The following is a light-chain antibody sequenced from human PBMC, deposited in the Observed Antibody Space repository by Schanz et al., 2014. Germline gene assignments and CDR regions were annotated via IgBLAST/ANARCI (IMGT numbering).Light chain of an antibody. CDR3: HSYDSFLSAVV. CDR2: SND. Sequence: QSVLTQPPSASGTAGQRVSISCSGSSSNIGDNTVNWYQQVAGTAPKHLIHSNDQRSSGVPDRFSGSKSATSASLAITGLQAEDEGDYYCHSYDSFLSAVVFGGGTKVTVL. CDR1: SSNIGDNT. V-gene: IGLV1-44*01. J-gene: IGLJ2*01.